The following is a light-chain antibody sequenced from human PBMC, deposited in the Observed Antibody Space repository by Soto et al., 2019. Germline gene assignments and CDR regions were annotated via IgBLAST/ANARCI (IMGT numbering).Light chain of an antibody. CDR3: HQYNTWLWT. CDR2: GAS. CDR1: QSINAH. V-gene: IGKV3-15*01. J-gene: IGKJ1*01. Sequence: EVVMTQSPATLSVSPGERATLSCRASQSINAHLAWYQQKPGQAPRLLIHGASTRATGIPARFSGSGFGTESTLILTSLQSEDFAVYYSHQYNTWLWTYGQGTNVE.